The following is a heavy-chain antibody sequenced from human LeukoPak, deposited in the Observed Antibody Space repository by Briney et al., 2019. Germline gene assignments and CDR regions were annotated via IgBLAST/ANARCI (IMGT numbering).Heavy chain of an antibody. D-gene: IGHD1-26*01. CDR1: GFTFDDYG. J-gene: IGHJ4*02. CDR3: ARRWERPRPAQYYFDY. Sequence: GGSLRLSCAASGFTFDDYGMSWVRQAPGKGLEWVSGINWNGGSTGYADSVKGRFTISRDNAKNSLYLQMNSLRADDTALYYCARRWERPRPAQYYFDYWGQGTLVTVTS. CDR2: INWNGGST. V-gene: IGHV3-20*04.